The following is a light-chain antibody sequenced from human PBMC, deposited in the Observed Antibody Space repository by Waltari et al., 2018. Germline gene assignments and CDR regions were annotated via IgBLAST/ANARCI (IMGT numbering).Light chain of an antibody. CDR3: QKYGTLPAT. CDR1: QSVSRT. Sequence: EIVLTQSPGPLPLSPGDRATPSCRASQSVSRTLAWYQQKPGQAPRLLIYDASSRATGIPDRFSGSGSGTDFSLTISRLEPEDFAVYYCQKYGTLPATFGQGTKVEIK. V-gene: IGKV3-20*01. J-gene: IGKJ1*01. CDR2: DAS.